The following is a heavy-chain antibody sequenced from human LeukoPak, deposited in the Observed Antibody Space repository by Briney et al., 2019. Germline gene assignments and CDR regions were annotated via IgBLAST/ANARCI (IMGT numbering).Heavy chain of an antibody. CDR1: GYTFTSYD. J-gene: IGHJ4*02. D-gene: IGHD1-20*01. V-gene: IGHV1-8*01. Sequence: ASVKVSCKASGYTFTSYDINWGRQATGQGLEWMGWMNPNSGNTGYAQKFQGRVTMTRNTSISTAYMELSSLRSEDTAVYYCARITKKNLYYFDYWGQGTLVTVSS. CDR2: MNPNSGNT. CDR3: ARITKKNLYYFDY.